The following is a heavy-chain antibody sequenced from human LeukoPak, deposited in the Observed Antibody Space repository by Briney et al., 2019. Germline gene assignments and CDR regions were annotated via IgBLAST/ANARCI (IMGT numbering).Heavy chain of an antibody. V-gene: IGHV3-30*03. Sequence: GGSLRLSCAASGFTFSSYGMHWVRQAPGKGLEWVAVISYDGTKKYYADSVKGRFTISRDNSKNTLYLQVNSLRVEDTGVYYCAREGYYYDSSGPQDDAFDIWGQGTMVTVSS. CDR3: AREGYYYDSSGPQDDAFDI. CDR2: ISYDGTKK. D-gene: IGHD3-22*01. CDR1: GFTFSSYG. J-gene: IGHJ3*02.